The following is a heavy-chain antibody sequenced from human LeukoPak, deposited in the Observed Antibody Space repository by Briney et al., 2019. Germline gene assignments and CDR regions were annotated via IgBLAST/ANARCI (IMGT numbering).Heavy chain of an antibody. J-gene: IGHJ3*01. CDR2: MYYSGSS. V-gene: IGHV4-59*08. CDR1: GGSISGYY. D-gene: IGHD3-22*01. CDR3: ARHFTYYYDSSGYPRDAFDV. Sequence: SETLSLTCSVSGGSISGYYWSWIRQSPGKGLVWIGYMYYSGSSNYNPSLKSRVTISIDMSTNQFSLKLSSVTAADTALYYCARHFTYYYDSSGYPRDAFDVWGQGTMATVSS.